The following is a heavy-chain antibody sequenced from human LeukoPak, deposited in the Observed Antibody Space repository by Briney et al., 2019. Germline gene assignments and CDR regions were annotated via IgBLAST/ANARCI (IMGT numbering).Heavy chain of an antibody. CDR1: GGSISNYY. J-gene: IGHJ6*03. D-gene: IGHD3-16*01. Sequence: SETLSLTCTVSGGSISNYYWNWIRQPPGKGLEWIGYIYYSGSTNYNPSLKSRVPISVDTSKNQFSLKLSSVTAADTAVYYCARAHMITSYYYYYYMDVWGKGTTVTVSS. CDR2: IYYSGST. CDR3: ARAHMITSYYYYYYMDV. V-gene: IGHV4-59*01.